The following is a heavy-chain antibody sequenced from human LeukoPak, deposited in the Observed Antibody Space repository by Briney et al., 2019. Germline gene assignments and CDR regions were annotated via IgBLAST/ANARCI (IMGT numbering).Heavy chain of an antibody. Sequence: PGASVKVSCKGSGYTFTRSGISWVRQAPGQGLEWMGWISVYNGKTNYAQKFQGRMTLTTDTSTSTAYMELRSLRSDDTAVYFCARDQEFIVLGPGNNWFDPWGQGSLVTVSS. J-gene: IGHJ5*02. D-gene: IGHD2/OR15-2a*01. CDR3: ARDQEFIVLGPGNNWFDP. CDR1: GYTFTRSG. CDR2: ISVYNGKT. V-gene: IGHV1-18*01.